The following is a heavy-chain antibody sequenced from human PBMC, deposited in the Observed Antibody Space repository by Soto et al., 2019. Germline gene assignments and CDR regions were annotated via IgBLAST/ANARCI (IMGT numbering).Heavy chain of an antibody. Sequence: SQTLSLTCAISGDSVSSNSAAWNWIRQSPSRGLEWLGRTYYRSKWYNDYAVSVKSRITINPDTSKNQFSLQLNSVTPEDTAVYYCALSDYYYDSSGYYYAPDYYYGMDVWGQGTTVTVSS. CDR3: ALSDYYYDSSGYYYAPDYYYGMDV. J-gene: IGHJ6*02. CDR2: TYYRSKWYN. CDR1: GDSVSSNSAA. D-gene: IGHD3-22*01. V-gene: IGHV6-1*01.